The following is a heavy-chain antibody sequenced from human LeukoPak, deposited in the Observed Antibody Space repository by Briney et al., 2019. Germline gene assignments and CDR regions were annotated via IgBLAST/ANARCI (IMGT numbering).Heavy chain of an antibody. D-gene: IGHD3-22*01. CDR2: IYYSGST. J-gene: IGHJ4*02. CDR1: GGSISSGGYY. Sequence: PSETLSLTCTVSGGSISSGGYYWSWIRQHPGKGLEWIGYIYYSGSTYYNPSLKSRVTISVDTSKNQFSLKLGSVTAVDAAVYYCARGLPRGDSSGYSIFDYWGQGTVVSVSS. CDR3: ARGLPRGDSSGYSIFDY. V-gene: IGHV4-31*03.